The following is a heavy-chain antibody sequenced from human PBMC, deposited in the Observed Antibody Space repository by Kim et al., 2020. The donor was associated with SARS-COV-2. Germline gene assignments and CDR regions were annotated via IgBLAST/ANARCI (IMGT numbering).Heavy chain of an antibody. CDR2: K. CDR3: ARGPNYSPFDY. D-gene: IGHD4-4*01. J-gene: IGHJ4*02. Sequence: KNYADSGGGRFTISRDNDKKSLYLQMNSLRAEDTAVYYCARGPNYSPFDYWGQGTLVTVSS. V-gene: IGHV3-11*06.